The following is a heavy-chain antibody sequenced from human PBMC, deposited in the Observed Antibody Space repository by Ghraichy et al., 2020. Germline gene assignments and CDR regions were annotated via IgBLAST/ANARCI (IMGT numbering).Heavy chain of an antibody. Sequence: SETLSLTCTVSGGSINSGTYYWAWIRQPPGEGLEWVGNIYHSGRTYYNPSLKSRVTISMDTSKNQLSLNLNSVTAADTAVYYCARDSGRIELDDFDYWGQGTLVTVSS. V-gene: IGHV4-39*07. J-gene: IGHJ4*02. CDR3: ARDSGRIELDDFDY. CDR2: IYHSGRT. CDR1: GGSINSGTYY. D-gene: IGHD2-15*01.